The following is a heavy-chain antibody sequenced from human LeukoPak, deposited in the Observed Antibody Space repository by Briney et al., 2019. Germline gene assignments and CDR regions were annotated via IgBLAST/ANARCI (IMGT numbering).Heavy chain of an antibody. Sequence: PGGSLRLSCAASGFTFSSYGMHWVRQAPGKGLEWVAVISYDGSNKYYADTVKGRFTISRDNSKNTLYLQVNSLRAEDTAVYYCAKDRGGGYSSGWYYYYYGMDVWGQGTTVTVSS. CDR2: ISYDGSNK. V-gene: IGHV3-30*18. J-gene: IGHJ6*02. D-gene: IGHD6-19*01. CDR1: GFTFSSYG. CDR3: AKDRGGGYSSGWYYYYYGMDV.